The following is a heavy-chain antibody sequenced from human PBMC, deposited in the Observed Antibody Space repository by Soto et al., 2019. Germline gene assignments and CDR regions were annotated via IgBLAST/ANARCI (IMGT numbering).Heavy chain of an antibody. J-gene: IGHJ2*01. Sequence: EVQLVESGGGLVQPGGSLRLSCAASGFTFSSYWMSWVRQAPGKGLEWVANIKQDGSEKYYVDSVKGRFTICRDNAKNSLYLQMNSLRAEDTAVYYCARLAGYSSGWYPLDWYFDLWGRGTLVTVSS. V-gene: IGHV3-7*03. CDR3: ARLAGYSSGWYPLDWYFDL. D-gene: IGHD6-19*01. CDR2: IKQDGSEK. CDR1: GFTFSSYW.